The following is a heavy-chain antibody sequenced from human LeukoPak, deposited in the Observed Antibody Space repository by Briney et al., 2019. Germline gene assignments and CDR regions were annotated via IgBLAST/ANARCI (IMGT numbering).Heavy chain of an antibody. J-gene: IGHJ4*02. D-gene: IGHD4-17*01. CDR1: GYTFTGDY. CDR3: AATVTTSYFDY. CDR2: INPNRGGT. V-gene: IGHV1-2*06. Sequence: ASVKVSCKASGYTFTGDYMRWVRQAPGQGLEWRGRINPNRGGTNYAQKFQGRVTLTRATSISTAYMELSRLRSDDTAVYYCAATVTTSYFDYWGQGTLVTVSS.